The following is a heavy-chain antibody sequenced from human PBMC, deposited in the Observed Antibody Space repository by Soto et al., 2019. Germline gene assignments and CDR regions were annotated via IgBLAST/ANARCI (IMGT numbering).Heavy chain of an antibody. D-gene: IGHD5-12*01. CDR2: VYYDGNNK. Sequence: QVQLVESGGGVVQPGRSLRLSCAASGFTFSSHGMHWVRQAPGKGLEWVAVVYYDGNNKYYAESVKGRFTISRDNSKNTLDLQLNSLRAEDMAVYYCASLNAYRAYGGPYSGRRTLVTVS. J-gene: IGHJ4*02. V-gene: IGHV3-33*01. CDR3: ASLNAYRAYGGPY. CDR1: GFTFSSHG.